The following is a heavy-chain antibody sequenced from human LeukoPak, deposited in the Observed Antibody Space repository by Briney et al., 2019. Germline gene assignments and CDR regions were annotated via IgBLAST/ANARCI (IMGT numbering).Heavy chain of an antibody. CDR2: ISSSSSYI. Sequence: GGSLRLSCAASGFTFSSYRMNWVRQAPGKGLEWVSSISSSSSYIYYADSVKGRFTISRDNAKNSLYLQMNSLRAEDTAVYYCARDDTRDGYNYDYWGQGTLVTVSS. CDR3: ARDDTRDGYNYDY. J-gene: IGHJ4*02. V-gene: IGHV3-21*01. D-gene: IGHD5-24*01. CDR1: GFTFSSYR.